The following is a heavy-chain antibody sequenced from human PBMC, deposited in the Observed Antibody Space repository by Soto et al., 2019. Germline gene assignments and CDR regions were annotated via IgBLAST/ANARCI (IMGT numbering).Heavy chain of an antibody. J-gene: IGHJ6*03. CDR3: AKGSPYYYYMDV. CDR1: GFTFSSYT. CDR2: ISGSGGST. V-gene: IGHV3-23*01. Sequence: EVQLLESGGGLVQPGGSLRLSCAASGFTFSSYTMSWVRQAPGKGLEWVSAISGSGGSTYYADSVKGRFTISRDNSKNPLYLQMNSLRAEDTAVYYCAKGSPYYYYMDVWGKGTTVTVSS.